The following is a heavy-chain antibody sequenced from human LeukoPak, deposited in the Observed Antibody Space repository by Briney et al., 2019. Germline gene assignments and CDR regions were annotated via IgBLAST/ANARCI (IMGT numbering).Heavy chain of an antibody. CDR2: IYYSGST. CDR3: ARLPGVRAQNYYMDV. J-gene: IGHJ6*03. Sequence: SETLSLTCTVSGGSISSSSYYWGWIRQPPGKGLEWIGSIYYSGSTYYNPSLKSRVTISVDTSKNQFSLKLSSVTAADTAVYYCARLPGVRAQNYYMDVWGKGTTVTISS. V-gene: IGHV4-39*01. CDR1: GGSISSSSYY. D-gene: IGHD3-10*01.